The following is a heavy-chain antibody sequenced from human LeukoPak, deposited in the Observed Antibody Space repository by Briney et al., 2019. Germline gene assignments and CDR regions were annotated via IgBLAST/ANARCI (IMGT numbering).Heavy chain of an antibody. CDR1: GYTFTSYY. V-gene: IGHV1-2*02. CDR3: AREIPCSSSSCLDY. CDR2: INPNSGGT. D-gene: IGHD2-2*01. J-gene: IGHJ4*02. Sequence: ASVKVSCKASGYTFTSYYMHWLRQAPGQGLEWMGWINPNSGGTNFAQKFQGRVTMTRDTSITTAHMELSRLTSDDTAVYYCAREIPCSSSSCLDYWGQGTLVTVSS.